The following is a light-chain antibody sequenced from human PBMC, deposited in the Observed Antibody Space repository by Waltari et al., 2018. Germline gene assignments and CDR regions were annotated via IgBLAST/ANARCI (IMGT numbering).Light chain of an antibody. J-gene: IGKJ2*01. CDR2: GAS. Sequence: EIVMTQSPATLSVSPGERATLSCRASQSVSSNLACYQQQPGQAPRLLSYGASTSATGSPARFSGSGSGTEVTLTISSLQSEDFAVYYCQQYNNWPPYTFGQGTKLEIK. V-gene: IGKV3-15*01. CDR3: QQYNNWPPYT. CDR1: QSVSSN.